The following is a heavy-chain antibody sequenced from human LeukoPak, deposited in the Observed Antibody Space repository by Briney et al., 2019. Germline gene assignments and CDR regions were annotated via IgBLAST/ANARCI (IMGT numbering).Heavy chain of an antibody. V-gene: IGHV1-2*02. CDR3: ARGSYSSGGYYYYYYMDV. CDR1: GYTFTGYY. D-gene: IGHD3-22*01. CDR2: INPNSGGT. Sequence: ASVKVSCKASGYTFTGYYIHWVRQAPGQGLEWMGWINPNSGGTNYAQKFQGRVTMTRDTSISTAYMELSRLRSDDTAVYYCARGSYSSGGYYYYYYMDVWGKGTTVTVSS. J-gene: IGHJ6*03.